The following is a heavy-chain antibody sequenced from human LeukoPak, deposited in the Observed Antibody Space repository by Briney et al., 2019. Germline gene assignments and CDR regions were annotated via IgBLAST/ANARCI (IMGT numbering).Heavy chain of an antibody. CDR1: GFTFSDHY. V-gene: IGHV3-11*01. J-gene: IGHJ3*02. CDR3: ARGSRIVRATQTLRLRAFDI. Sequence: GGSLRLSCAASGFTFSDHYMSWIRQAPGKGLEWVSYISSSGSTIYYADSVKGRFTISRDNAKNSLYLQMNSLRAEDTAVYYCARGSRIVRATQTLRLRAFDIWGRGTMVTVSS. D-gene: IGHD1-26*01. CDR2: ISSSGSTI.